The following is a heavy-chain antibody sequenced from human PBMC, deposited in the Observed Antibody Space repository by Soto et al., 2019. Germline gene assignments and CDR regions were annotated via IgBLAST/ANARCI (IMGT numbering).Heavy chain of an antibody. D-gene: IGHD2-21*02. Sequence: QITLKESGPTLVKPTQTLTLTCTFSGFSLSTSGVGVGWIRQPPGKALEWLALIYWDDDKSYSTSLKSRLTITKDTSKNQVVLTMTNMDPVDTATYYCAHHSGGNSVLDYWGQGTLVTVSS. J-gene: IGHJ4*02. V-gene: IGHV2-5*02. CDR3: AHHSGGNSVLDY. CDR2: IYWDDDK. CDR1: GFSLSTSGVG.